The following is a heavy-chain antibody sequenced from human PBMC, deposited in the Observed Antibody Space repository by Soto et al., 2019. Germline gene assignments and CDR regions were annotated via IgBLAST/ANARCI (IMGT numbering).Heavy chain of an antibody. V-gene: IGHV4-4*02. CDR3: ARVRMITFGGVIDRDAFDI. Sequence: QVQLQESGPGLVKPSGTLSLTCAVSSGSISSSNWWSWVRQPPGKGLEWVGEIYHGGSTNYNPSLKSRVTISVDKSKNQFSLKLSSVTAADTAVYYCARVRMITFGGVIDRDAFDIWGQGTMVTVSS. D-gene: IGHD3-16*02. J-gene: IGHJ3*02. CDR2: IYHGGST. CDR1: SGSISSSNW.